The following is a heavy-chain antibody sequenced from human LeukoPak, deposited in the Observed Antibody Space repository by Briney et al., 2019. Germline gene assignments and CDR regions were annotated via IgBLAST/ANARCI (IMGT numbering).Heavy chain of an antibody. V-gene: IGHV4-4*07. Sequence: SSETLSLTCSVSSGSVSTYYWSWIRQPAGKGLEWIAQIHTSGRTDFNPSLKSRVSISMDTPSNQFSLMITSVTAADPAIYYCAGRGLSTGWTFDYWGHGALLTVSS. D-gene: IGHD6-19*01. CDR2: IHTSGRT. J-gene: IGHJ4*01. CDR3: AGRGLSTGWTFDY. CDR1: SGSVSTYY.